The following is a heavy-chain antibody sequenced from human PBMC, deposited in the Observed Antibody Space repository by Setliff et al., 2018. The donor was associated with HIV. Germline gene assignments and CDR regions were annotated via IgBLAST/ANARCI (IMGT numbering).Heavy chain of an antibody. CDR2: INNISSTI. Sequence: GGSLRLSCVASGFTLSDYSMNWVRQAPGKGLEWVSYINNISSTISYADSVKGRFTISRDNAKSSLYLQMNSLRAEDTAVYYCTRTSRAAYWGRGTLVTVSS. J-gene: IGHJ4*02. V-gene: IGHV3-48*01. CDR1: GFTLSDYS. D-gene: IGHD6-25*01. CDR3: TRTSRAAY.